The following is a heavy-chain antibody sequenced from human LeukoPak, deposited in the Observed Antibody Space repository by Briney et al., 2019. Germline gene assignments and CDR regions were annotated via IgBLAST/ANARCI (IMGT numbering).Heavy chain of an antibody. D-gene: IGHD3/OR15-3a*01. J-gene: IGHJ4*02. CDR3: ARQTGSGLFTLP. Sequence: SETLSLTCTVSGGSISSSSYYWGWIRQPPGKGLEWIGSIYYSGNTYYNASVKGRVTISIDSSKNQFSLMLSSVTAADTAVYYCARQTGSGLFTLPGGQGTLVTVSS. CDR2: IYYSGNT. V-gene: IGHV4-39*01. CDR1: GGSISSSSYY.